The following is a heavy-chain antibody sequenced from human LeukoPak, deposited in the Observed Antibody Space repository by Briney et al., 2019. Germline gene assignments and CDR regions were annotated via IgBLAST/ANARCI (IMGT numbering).Heavy chain of an antibody. V-gene: IGHV4-34*01. CDR1: GGSFSGYY. D-gene: IGHD5-12*01. Sequence: SETLSLTCAVYGGSFSGYYWSWIRKPPGQGLEWNGEINNSGNTNYNPSHNTRVTISVDMSKDQSTLKLSPMPAADTAVYYCAKGRAYSGYRLSSRRYWFDPWGQGTLVTVSS. CDR2: INNSGNT. J-gene: IGHJ5*02. CDR3: AKGRAYSGYRLSSRRYWFDP.